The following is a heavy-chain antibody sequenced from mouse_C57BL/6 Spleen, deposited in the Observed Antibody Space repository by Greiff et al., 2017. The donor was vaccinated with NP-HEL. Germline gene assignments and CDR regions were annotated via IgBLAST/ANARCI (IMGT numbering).Heavy chain of an antibody. CDR1: GYTFTDYE. J-gene: IGHJ2*01. CDR2: IDPETGGT. CDR3: TRGLLLRSYYFDY. V-gene: IGHV1-15*01. D-gene: IGHD1-1*01. Sequence: QVQLQQSGAELVRPGASVTLSCKASGYTFTDYEMHWVKQTPVHGLEWIGAIDPETGGTAYNQKFKGKAILTADKSSSTAYMELRSLTSEDSAVYYCTRGLLLRSYYFDYWGQGTTLTVSS.